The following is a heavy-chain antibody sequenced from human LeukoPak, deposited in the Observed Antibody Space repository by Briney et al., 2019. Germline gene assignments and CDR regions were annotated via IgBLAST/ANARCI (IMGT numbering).Heavy chain of an antibody. J-gene: IGHJ4*02. V-gene: IGHV3-30*18. CDR3: AKLRGYYGSGQQITLDY. Sequence: AGGSLRLSCAASGLTLSSYGMHWVRQAPGKGLEWVAVISHAGSNKYYADSVKGRFTISRDNAKNTLYLQMDSLSVEDTAVYYCAKLRGYYGSGQQITLDYWGQGTLVTVSS. CDR2: ISHAGSNK. D-gene: IGHD3-10*01. CDR1: GLTLSSYG.